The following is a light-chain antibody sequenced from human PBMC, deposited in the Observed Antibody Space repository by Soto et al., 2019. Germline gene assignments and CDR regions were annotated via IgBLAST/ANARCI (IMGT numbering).Light chain of an antibody. V-gene: IGKV1-17*01. J-gene: IGKJ1*01. CDR2: AAS. Sequence: DIQMTQSPSSLSASVGDRVTITCRASQGIRNDLGWYQQKPGKAPKRLIYAASSLQSGVPSRFSGSGSGTDFNLPISSLAAEDFANYYCQQANSFPRTFGQGTKVEIK. CDR3: QQANSFPRT. CDR1: QGIRND.